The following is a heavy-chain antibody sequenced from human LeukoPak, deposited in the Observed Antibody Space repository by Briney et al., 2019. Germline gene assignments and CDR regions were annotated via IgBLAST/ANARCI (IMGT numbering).Heavy chain of an antibody. V-gene: IGHV4-34*01. CDR2: INHSGST. CDR3: ARGGWFGESVDY. J-gene: IGHJ4*02. CDR1: GGPFSGYY. Sequence: PSETLSLTCAVYGGPFSGYYWSWIRQPPGKGLEWIGKINHSGSTNYNPSLKSRVTISVDTSKNQFSLKLSSVTAADTAVYYCARGGWFGESVDYWGQGTLVTVSS. D-gene: IGHD3-10*01.